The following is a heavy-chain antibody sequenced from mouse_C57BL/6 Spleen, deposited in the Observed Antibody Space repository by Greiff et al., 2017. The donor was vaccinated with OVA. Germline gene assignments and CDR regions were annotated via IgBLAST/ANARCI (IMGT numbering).Heavy chain of an antibody. CDR1: GYTFTDYY. Sequence: VQLQQSGAELAKPGASVKISCKASGYTFTDYYINWVKQRPGQGLEWIGKIGPGSGSTYYNEKFKGKATLTADKSSSTAYMQLSSLTSEDSAVYFCARATTVVERYFDVWGTGTTVTVSS. V-gene: IGHV1-77*01. D-gene: IGHD1-1*01. J-gene: IGHJ1*03. CDR2: IGPGSGST. CDR3: ARATTVVERYFDV.